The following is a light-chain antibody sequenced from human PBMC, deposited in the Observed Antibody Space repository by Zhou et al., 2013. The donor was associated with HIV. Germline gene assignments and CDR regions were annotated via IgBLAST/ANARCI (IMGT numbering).Light chain of an antibody. CDR1: QGIRNS. CDR3: QKYDNAPWT. CDR2: SAS. J-gene: IGKJ1*01. V-gene: IGKV1-27*01. Sequence: DIQMTQSPSSLSASVGDRVTITCRASQGIRNSLAWYQQKPGQVPKLLIYSASTLQSGVPSRFSGSGSGTDFTLTINSLQPEDVATYFCQKYDNAPWTFGQGTKGG.